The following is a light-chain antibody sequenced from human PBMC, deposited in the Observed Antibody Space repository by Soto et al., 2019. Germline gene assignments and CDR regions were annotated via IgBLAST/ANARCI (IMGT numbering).Light chain of an antibody. CDR1: SSDVGAYNC. V-gene: IGLV2-14*01. CDR2: DVS. Sequence: QSALTQPASVSGSPGQSIAISCTGTSSDVGAYNCVSWYQQPPGKAPKLMIYDVSNRPSGVSDRFSGSKSGNTASLTISGLQTEDEADYYCKSYTTTSTYVFGTGTKVTVL. CDR3: KSYTTTSTYV. J-gene: IGLJ1*01.